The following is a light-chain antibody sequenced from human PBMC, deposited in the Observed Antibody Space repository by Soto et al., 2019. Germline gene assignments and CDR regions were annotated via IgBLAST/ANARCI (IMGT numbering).Light chain of an antibody. Sequence: EIVLTQSPATLSLSPGERATLSCRASQSVSSYLAWYQQKPGQAPRLLIYDASTRATGIPARFGGSGSGTDFTRTISSLEPEDFGVYYCQQRRNWPPSFGGGTKVEIK. J-gene: IGKJ4*01. CDR3: QQRRNWPPS. CDR2: DAS. CDR1: QSVSSY. V-gene: IGKV3-11*01.